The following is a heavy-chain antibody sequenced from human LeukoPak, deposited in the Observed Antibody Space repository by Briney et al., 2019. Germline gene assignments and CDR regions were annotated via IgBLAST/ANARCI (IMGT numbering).Heavy chain of an antibody. CDR1: GGTFSSYA. CDR2: ITPIFGTA. V-gene: IGHV1-69*06. Sequence: ASVKVSCKASGGTFSSYAISWVRQAPGQGLGWMGGITPIFGTANYAQKFQGRVTITADKSTSTAYMELSSLRSEDTAVYYCARDLDTTMVGAFDIWGQGTMVTVSS. J-gene: IGHJ3*02. CDR3: ARDLDTTMVGAFDI. D-gene: IGHD5-18*01.